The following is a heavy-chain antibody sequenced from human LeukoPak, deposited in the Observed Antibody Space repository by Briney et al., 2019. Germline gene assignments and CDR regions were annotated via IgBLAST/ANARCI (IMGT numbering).Heavy chain of an antibody. CDR1: GFTFSGYW. Sequence: GGSLRLSCAASGFTFSGYWMHWVRQAPGTGLVWVSVINSDGSTTRCADSVRGRFTISRDNAKNTLYLQMNTLRADDTAVYYCAKDHGSSDWYYFDYWGQGTLVTVSS. CDR2: INSDGSTT. V-gene: IGHV3-74*01. CDR3: AKDHGSSDWYYFDY. D-gene: IGHD6-13*01. J-gene: IGHJ4*02.